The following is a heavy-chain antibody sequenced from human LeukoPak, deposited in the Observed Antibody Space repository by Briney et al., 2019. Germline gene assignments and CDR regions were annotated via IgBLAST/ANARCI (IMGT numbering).Heavy chain of an antibody. D-gene: IGHD2-2*02. V-gene: IGHV1-69*13. CDR2: IIPIFGTA. Sequence: GASVKVPCKASGGTFSSYAISWVRQAPGQGLEWMGGIIPIFGTANYAQKFQGRVTITADESTSTAYMELSSLRSEDTAVYYCASDDCSSTSCYSAGYYYYYGMDVWGQGTTVTVSS. CDR3: ASDDCSSTSCYSAGYYYYYGMDV. J-gene: IGHJ6*02. CDR1: GGTFSSYA.